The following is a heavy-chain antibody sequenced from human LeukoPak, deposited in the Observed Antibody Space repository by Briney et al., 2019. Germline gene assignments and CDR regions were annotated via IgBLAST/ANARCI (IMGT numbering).Heavy chain of an antibody. CDR2: ITSSSSYI. CDR3: ARGYTVTTGNWFDP. CDR1: GFTFSTYS. Sequence: TGGSLRLSCAAYGFTFSTYSMNWVRQAPGKGLEWVSYITSSSSYIYYADSVKGRFTISRDNAKNSLYLQMNSLRAEDTAVYYCARGYTVTTGNWFDPWGQGTLVTVSS. V-gene: IGHV3-21*01. D-gene: IGHD4-17*01. J-gene: IGHJ5*02.